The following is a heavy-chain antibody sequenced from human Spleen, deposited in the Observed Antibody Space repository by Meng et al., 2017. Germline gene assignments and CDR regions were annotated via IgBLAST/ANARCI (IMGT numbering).Heavy chain of an antibody. CDR2: IYYSGST. CDR3: ARVESQLLEFDP. CDR1: GGPIRSGDYY. J-gene: IGHJ5*02. Sequence: QVQLPESGPGLVKPSQTLSLPCTVSGGPIRSGDYYWSWIREPPARGLEWIGYIYYSGSTYYNPSLRSRVTISVDTSKTQFSLILTSVTAADTAVYFCARVESQLLEFDPWGQGILVTVSS. V-gene: IGHV4-30-4*01. D-gene: IGHD2-2*01.